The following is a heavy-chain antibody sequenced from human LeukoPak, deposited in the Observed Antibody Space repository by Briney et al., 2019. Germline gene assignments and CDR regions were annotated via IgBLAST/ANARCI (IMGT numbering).Heavy chain of an antibody. CDR3: ARPRTIGTAYDAFDI. J-gene: IGHJ3*02. CDR2: IYHSGSP. V-gene: IGHV4-38-2*01. D-gene: IGHD1-1*01. Sequence: SETLSLTCAVSGYSISSGYYWGWIRQPPGKGLEWIGSIYHSGSPYYNPSLKSRVTISVDTSKNRLSLKLSSVTAADTAMYYCARPRTIGTAYDAFDIWGQGTMVTVSS. CDR1: GYSISSGYY.